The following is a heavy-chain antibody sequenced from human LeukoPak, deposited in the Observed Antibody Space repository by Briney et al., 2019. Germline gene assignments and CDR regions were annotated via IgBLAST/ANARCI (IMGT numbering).Heavy chain of an antibody. D-gene: IGHD1-26*01. J-gene: IGHJ4*02. CDR2: ISGSGDRT. Sequence: GSLRLSCAASGLGFSSAMNWVRQAPGKGLEWVSAISGSGDRTYYGDSVKGRFTISRDNSKNTLYLQMNSLRAEDTAVYYCATGTGGSYTWGTYYFDYWGQGALVTVPS. CDR3: ATGTGGSYTWGTYYFDY. V-gene: IGHV3-23*01. CDR1: GLGFSSA.